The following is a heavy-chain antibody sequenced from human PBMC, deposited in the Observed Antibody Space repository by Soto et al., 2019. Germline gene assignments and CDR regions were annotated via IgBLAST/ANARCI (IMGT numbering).Heavy chain of an antibody. D-gene: IGHD3-16*02. CDR2: IKPANGNT. CDR1: GYTFTAYA. CDR3: TRSAISPYGGLIGPFDY. J-gene: IGHJ4*02. Sequence: ASAKVSCKATGYTFTAYAMHWVRQAPGQRLEWMGWIKPANGNTKYSQKFQGRLTITSDTSANTVYMELNSLTSEDTAMYFCTRSAISPYGGLIGPFDYWGQGNLVTVSS. V-gene: IGHV1-3*01.